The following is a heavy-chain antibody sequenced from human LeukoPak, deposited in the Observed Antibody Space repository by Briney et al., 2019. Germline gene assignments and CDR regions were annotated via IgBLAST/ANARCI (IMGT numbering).Heavy chain of an antibody. CDR3: AKQLGYCSDGSCYFPY. CDR1: GFTFSSSA. D-gene: IGHD2-15*01. J-gene: IGHJ4*02. CDR2: ISNNGGYT. Sequence: GGSLRLSCAASGFTFSSSAMSWVRQAPGKGLEWVSAISNNGGYTYYADSVQGRFTISRDNSKSTLCLQMNSLRAEDTAVYYCAKQLGYCSDGSCYFPYWGQGTLVPVSS. V-gene: IGHV3-23*01.